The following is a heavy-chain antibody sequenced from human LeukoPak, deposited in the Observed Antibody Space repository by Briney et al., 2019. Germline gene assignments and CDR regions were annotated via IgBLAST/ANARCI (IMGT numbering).Heavy chain of an antibody. Sequence: SETLSLTWAVYGGSFSGYYWSWIRQPPGKGLEWIGEINHSGSTNYNPSLKSRVTISVDTSKNQFSLKLSSVTAADTAVYYCARSRLRSMIYWGQGTLVTVSS. J-gene: IGHJ4*02. D-gene: IGHD3-16*01. CDR1: GGSFSGYY. CDR3: ARSRLRSMIY. CDR2: INHSGST. V-gene: IGHV4-34*01.